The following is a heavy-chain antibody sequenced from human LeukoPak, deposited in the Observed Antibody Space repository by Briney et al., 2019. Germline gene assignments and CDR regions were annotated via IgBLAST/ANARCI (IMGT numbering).Heavy chain of an antibody. V-gene: IGHV3-23*01. CDR2: ISGSGGST. Sequence: GGSLRLSCAASGFTFSSCAMSWVRQAPGEGLEWVSAISGSGGSTYYADSVKGRFTISRDNSRNTLYLQLNSLRAEDTAVYYCAKLLWSHYYYGMDVWGQGTTVTVSS. CDR3: AKLLWSHYYYGMDV. J-gene: IGHJ6*02. D-gene: IGHD3-10*01. CDR1: GFTFSSCA.